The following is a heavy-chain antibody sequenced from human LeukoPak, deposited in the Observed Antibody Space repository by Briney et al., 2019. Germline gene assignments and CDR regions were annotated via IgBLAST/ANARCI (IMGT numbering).Heavy chain of an antibody. J-gene: IGHJ3*02. CDR3: ARNTRSGSYYAFDI. D-gene: IGHD1-26*01. CDR1: GYTFNTYG. Sequence: ASVKVSCKPSGYTFNTYGITWVRQAPGQGLEWMGWISPYNGNTNYAQKLQGRVTMTTDTSTSTAYMELRSLRSDDTAVYYCARNTRSGSYYAFDIWGQGTMVTVSS. CDR2: ISPYNGNT. V-gene: IGHV1-18*01.